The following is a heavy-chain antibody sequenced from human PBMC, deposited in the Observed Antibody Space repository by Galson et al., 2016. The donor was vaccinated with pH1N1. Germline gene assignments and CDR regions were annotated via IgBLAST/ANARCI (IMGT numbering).Heavy chain of an antibody. J-gene: IGHJ2*01. Sequence: SLRLSCAASGFTFSSHGMHWVRQAPGKGLEWVAVISYDGSNKYYADSVKGRFTISRDNSKNTLYLQMNSLRAEDTAVYYCAKGDYGYYVGYFDVWGRGTLVTVSS. D-gene: IGHD4-17*01. CDR2: ISYDGSNK. CDR1: GFTFSSHG. CDR3: AKGDYGYYVGYFDV. V-gene: IGHV3-30*18.